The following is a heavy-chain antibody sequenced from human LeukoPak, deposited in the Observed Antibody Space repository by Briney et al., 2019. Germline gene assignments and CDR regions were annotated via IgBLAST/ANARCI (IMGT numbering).Heavy chain of an antibody. J-gene: IGHJ6*03. V-gene: IGHV3-48*03. CDR1: GFTFSSYE. CDR2: ISSSGSTI. CDR3: ARGEYYYYYYLDV. D-gene: IGHD1-26*01. Sequence: PGGSLRHSCAASGFTFSSYEMNWVRQAPGKGLEWVSYISSSGSTIYYADSVKGRFTISRDNSKNTLYLQMNSLRAEDTAVYYCARGEYYYYYYLDVWGKGTTVTVSS.